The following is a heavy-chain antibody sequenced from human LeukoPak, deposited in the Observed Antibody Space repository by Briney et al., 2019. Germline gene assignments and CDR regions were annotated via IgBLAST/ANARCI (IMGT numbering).Heavy chain of an antibody. Sequence: GRSLRLSCAASGFTFSTYAMHWVRQAPGRGLEWVAVISYDGSNKYYADSVKGRFTISRDNSKNTLYLQMNSLRAEDTAVYYCVRDRAQFVVVPAAMGLDYYYYMDVWGKGTTVTVSS. D-gene: IGHD2-2*01. CDR3: VRDRAQFVVVPAAMGLDYYYYMDV. CDR1: GFTFSTYA. J-gene: IGHJ6*03. CDR2: ISYDGSNK. V-gene: IGHV3-30-3*01.